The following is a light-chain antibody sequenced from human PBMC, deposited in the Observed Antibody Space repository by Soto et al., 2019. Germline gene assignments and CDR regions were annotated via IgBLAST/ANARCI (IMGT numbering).Light chain of an antibody. CDR2: DAS. CDR1: QSVNNF. J-gene: IGKJ5*01. CDR3: QQRSNWIT. Sequence: EVVLTQSPGTLSLSRGERATLSCRASQSVNNFLAWYQQKPGQAPRLLIYDASNRATGIPARFSGSGSGTDFTLTISSLEPEDFAVYYCQQRSNWITFGQGTRLEIK. V-gene: IGKV3-11*01.